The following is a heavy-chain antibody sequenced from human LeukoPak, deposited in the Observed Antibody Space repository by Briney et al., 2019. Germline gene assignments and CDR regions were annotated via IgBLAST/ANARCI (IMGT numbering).Heavy chain of an antibody. CDR3: VRPDTSGYCHF. Sequence: LGGSLRLSCAASGFTFSDHKVDWVRQAPGRGLEWVGRIRNRANSDTTESAASVKGRFTVSRDDSKNSVYLQMNSLTTEDTAVYYCVRPDTSGYCHFWGQGTLVTVSS. V-gene: IGHV3-72*01. CDR2: IRNRANSDTT. CDR1: GFTFSDHK. J-gene: IGHJ4*02. D-gene: IGHD3-22*01.